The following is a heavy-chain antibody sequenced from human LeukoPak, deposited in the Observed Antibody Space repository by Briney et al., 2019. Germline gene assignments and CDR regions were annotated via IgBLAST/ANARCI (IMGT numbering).Heavy chain of an antibody. CDR1: GFTFDDYT. J-gene: IGHJ6*03. D-gene: IGHD4-11*01. CDR2: ISWDGGST. CDR3: AAYSNYYYYMDV. V-gene: IGHV3-43*01. Sequence: GGSLRLSCAASGFTFDDYTMHWVRQAPGKGLEWVSLISWDGGSTYYADSVKGRFTISRDNSKNSLYLQMSSLRTEDTALYYCAAYSNYYYYMDVWGKGTTVTVSS.